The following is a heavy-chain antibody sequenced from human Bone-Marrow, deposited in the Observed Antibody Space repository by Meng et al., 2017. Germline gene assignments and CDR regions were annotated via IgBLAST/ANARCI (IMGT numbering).Heavy chain of an antibody. V-gene: IGHV3-30*14. CDR2: ISYDGSNK. CDR3: ARSMRDIVVVPAAIRPYYFDY. D-gene: IGHD2-2*02. J-gene: IGHJ4*02. Sequence: GSPRLPCAASGFTLSSYAMHWVRQAPGKGLEWVAVISYDGSNKYYADSVKGRFTISRDNSKNTLYLQMNSLRAEDTAVYYCARSMRDIVVVPAAIRPYYFDYWGQGTLVTVSS. CDR1: GFTLSSYA.